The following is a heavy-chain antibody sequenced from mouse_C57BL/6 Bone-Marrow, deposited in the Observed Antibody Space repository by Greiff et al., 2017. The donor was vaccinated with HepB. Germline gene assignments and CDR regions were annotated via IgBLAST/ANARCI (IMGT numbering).Heavy chain of an antibody. Sequence: EVQLVESGGDLVKPGGSLKLSCAASGFTFSSYGMSWVRQTPDKRLEWVATISSGGSYTYYPDSVKGRFTISRDNAKNTLYLQMSSLKSEDTAMYYCARLYYYGSSWFAYWGQGTLVTVSA. J-gene: IGHJ3*01. CDR2: ISSGGSYT. D-gene: IGHD1-1*01. CDR1: GFTFSSYG. CDR3: ARLYYYGSSWFAY. V-gene: IGHV5-6*01.